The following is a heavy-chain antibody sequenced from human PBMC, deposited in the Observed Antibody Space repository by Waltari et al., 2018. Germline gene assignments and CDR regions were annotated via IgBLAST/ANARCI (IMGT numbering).Heavy chain of an antibody. CDR1: GGSINRSNYY. V-gene: IGHV4-39*01. J-gene: IGHJ5*02. D-gene: IGHD5-12*01. CDR3: ARHWKRNGYRFDP. CDR2: IYYSGRA. Sequence: QLLLQESGPGLVTPSETLSLPRTVSGGSINRSNYYWGWVRQSPGKGLDWVASIYYSGRAYYNPTLESRLTIPGDTSKTQFSLRLYSVTAADTAVYYCARHWKRNGYRFDPWGQGTRVTVSS.